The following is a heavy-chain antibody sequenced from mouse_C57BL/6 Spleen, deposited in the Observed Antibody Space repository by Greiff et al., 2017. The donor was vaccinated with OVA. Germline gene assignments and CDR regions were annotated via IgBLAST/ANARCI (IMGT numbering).Heavy chain of an antibody. J-gene: IGHJ2*01. D-gene: IGHD2-3*01. CDR2: INPNNGGT. CDR1: GYTFTDYY. V-gene: IGHV1-26*01. Sequence: EVQLQQSGPELVKPGASVKISCKASGYTFTDYYMNWVKQSHGKSLEWIGDINPNNGGTSYNQKFKGKATLTVDKSSSTAYMELRSLTSEDSAVYYCARTEEDGYYWGQGTTLTVSS. CDR3: ARTEEDGYY.